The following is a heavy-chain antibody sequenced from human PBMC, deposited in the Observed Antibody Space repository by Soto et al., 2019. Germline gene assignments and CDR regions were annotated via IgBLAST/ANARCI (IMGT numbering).Heavy chain of an antibody. Sequence: GGSLRLSCAASGFTFSGSAVHWVRQASGRGLEWVGRIRSKTNNYATEYAASVSGRFTFSRDDSQNTVYLQRDSVKTEARAMYFCTPRPGGNTWSHSPPPPDYWGQGALVTVSS. CDR1: GFTFSGSA. J-gene: IGHJ4*02. D-gene: IGHD2-21*01. CDR2: IRSKTNNYAT. CDR3: TPRPGGNTWSHSPPPPDY. V-gene: IGHV3-73*01.